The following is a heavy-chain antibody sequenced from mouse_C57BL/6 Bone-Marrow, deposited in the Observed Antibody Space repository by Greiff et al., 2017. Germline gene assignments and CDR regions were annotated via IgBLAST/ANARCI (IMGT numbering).Heavy chain of an antibody. J-gene: IGHJ3*01. CDR3: TPNYYGSSPWFAY. D-gene: IGHD1-1*01. V-gene: IGHV14-4*01. CDR2: IDPENGDT. Sequence: EVQLVESGAELVRPGASVKLSCTASGFNIKDDYMHWVKQRPEQGLEWIGWIDPENGDTEYASKFQGKATITADTSSNTAYLQLSSLTSEDTAVYYCTPNYYGSSPWFAYWGQGTLVTVSA. CDR1: GFNIKDDY.